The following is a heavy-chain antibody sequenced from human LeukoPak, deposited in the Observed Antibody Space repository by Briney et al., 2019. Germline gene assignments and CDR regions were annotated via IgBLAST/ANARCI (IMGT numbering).Heavy chain of an antibody. Sequence: SVTVSCKASGGTFSSYAISWVRQAPGQGLEWMGGIIPIFGTANYAQKFQGRVTITADESTSTAYMELSSLRSEDTAVYYCARDAHYDYVWGSSFDYWGRGTLVTVSS. CDR3: ARDAHYDYVWGSSFDY. J-gene: IGHJ4*02. CDR1: GGTFSSYA. CDR2: IIPIFGTA. V-gene: IGHV1-69*01. D-gene: IGHD3-16*01.